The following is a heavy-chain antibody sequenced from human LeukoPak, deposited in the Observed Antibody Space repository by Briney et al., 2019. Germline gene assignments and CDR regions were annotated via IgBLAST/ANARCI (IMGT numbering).Heavy chain of an antibody. J-gene: IGHJ4*02. Sequence: ASVKVSCKASGGTFSSYAISWVRQAPGQGLEWMGRIIPIFGTANYAQKFQGRVTITADKSTSTAYMELSSLRSEDTAVYYCARDVDIVVVPAALDYWGQGTLVTVSS. V-gene: IGHV1-69*06. CDR3: ARDVDIVVVPAALDY. D-gene: IGHD2-2*03. CDR1: GGTFSSYA. CDR2: IIPIFGTA.